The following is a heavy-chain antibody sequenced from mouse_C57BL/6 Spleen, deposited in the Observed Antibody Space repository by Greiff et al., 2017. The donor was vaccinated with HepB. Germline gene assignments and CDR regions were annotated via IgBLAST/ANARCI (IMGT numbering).Heavy chain of an antibody. D-gene: IGHD1-1*02. V-gene: IGHV1-54*01. CDR1: GYSFTNYL. Sequence: LVESGAELVRPGTSVKVSCKASGYSFTNYLIEWVKQRPGQGLVWIGVINPGSGGTNYNETFKGKVTLTADTSSSTAYMQLSSLTSEDSAVYFCARRGGGPWFAYWGQGTLVTVSA. CDR2: INPGSGGT. CDR3: ARRGGGPWFAY. J-gene: IGHJ3*01.